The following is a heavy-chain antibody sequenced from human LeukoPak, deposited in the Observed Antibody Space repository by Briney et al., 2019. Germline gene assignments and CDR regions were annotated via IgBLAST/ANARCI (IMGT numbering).Heavy chain of an antibody. D-gene: IGHD4-23*01. CDR3: AKPPDYGGNLDY. V-gene: IGHV3-23*01. CDR2: ISGSGDII. CDR1: GITFSSYA. J-gene: IGHJ4*02. Sequence: PGGSLRLSCAASGITFSSYAMSWVRQAPGKGLEWVSAISGSGDIIYYVGSVKGRFTISRDNSKNTLYLQMNSLRAEDTAVYYCAKPPDYGGNLDYWGQGTLVTVSS.